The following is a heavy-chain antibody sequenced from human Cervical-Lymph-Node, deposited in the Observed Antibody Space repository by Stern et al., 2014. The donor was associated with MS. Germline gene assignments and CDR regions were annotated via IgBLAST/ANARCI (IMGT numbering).Heavy chain of an antibody. Sequence: QAQLVESGGGVVQPGKSLRLSCVASGFNFSSHGIHWVRQAPGKGLDWVAAISYDGTKKFYADSVKGRFTISRDNSKNTLYLQMNSLTGDDTAVYWCSKQGLWGQGTLVIVSS. J-gene: IGHJ4*02. CDR2: ISYDGTKK. V-gene: IGHV3-30*18. CDR1: GFNFSSHG. CDR3: SKQGL.